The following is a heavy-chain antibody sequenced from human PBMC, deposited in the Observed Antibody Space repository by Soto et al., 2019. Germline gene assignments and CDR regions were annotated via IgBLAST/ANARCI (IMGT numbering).Heavy chain of an antibody. CDR2: FDPEDGET. D-gene: IGHD2-21*02. Sequence: ASVKVSCKVSGYTLTELSMHWVRQAPGKGLEWMGGFDPEDGETIYAQKFQGRVTMTEDTSTDTAYMELSSLRSEDTAVYYCATDRDGHDAFDIWGQGTMVTVSS. V-gene: IGHV1-24*01. J-gene: IGHJ3*02. CDR3: ATDRDGHDAFDI. CDR1: GYTLTELS.